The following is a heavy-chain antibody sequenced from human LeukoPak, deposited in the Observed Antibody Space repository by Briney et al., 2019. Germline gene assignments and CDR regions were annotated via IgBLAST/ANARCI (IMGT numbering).Heavy chain of an antibody. CDR3: ARDFEQWLALRYYFDY. J-gene: IGHJ4*02. Sequence: GSLRLSCAASGFTFSSYSMNWVRQAPGKGLEWVSSITSSGRYIYYADSVKGRFTISRDNAKNSLYLQMNSLRAEDTAVYYCARDFEQWLALRYYFDYWGQGTLVTVSS. CDR1: GFTFSSYS. CDR2: ITSSGRYI. V-gene: IGHV3-21*01. D-gene: IGHD6-19*01.